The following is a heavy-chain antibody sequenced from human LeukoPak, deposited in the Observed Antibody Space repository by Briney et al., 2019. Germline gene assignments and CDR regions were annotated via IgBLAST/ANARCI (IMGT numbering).Heavy chain of an antibody. Sequence: GGSLRLSCAASGFTVSSNYMSWVRQAPGKGLEWVSVIYSGGSTYYADSVKGRFTISRDNSKNTLYLQMNSLRAEDTAVYYCARDPRWSIDYYYGMDVWGQGTTVTVSS. CDR3: ARDPRWSIDYYYGMDV. CDR1: GFTVSSNY. CDR2: IYSGGST. J-gene: IGHJ6*02. V-gene: IGHV3-53*01. D-gene: IGHD2-8*02.